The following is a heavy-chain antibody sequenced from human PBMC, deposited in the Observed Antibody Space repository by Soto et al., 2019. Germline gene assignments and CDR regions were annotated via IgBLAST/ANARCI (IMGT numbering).Heavy chain of an antibody. V-gene: IGHV4-59*01. CDR1: GGSISSYY. CDR3: ARVSRLGLFDY. J-gene: IGHJ4*02. CDR2: IYYSGST. D-gene: IGHD3-9*01. Sequence: QVQLQESGPGLVKPSETLSLTCTVSGGSISSYYWSWIRQPPGKGLEWIGYIYYSGSTSYNPALKSRVTISVDTSKNRYPLKLSAVTAADTAVYYCARVSRLGLFDYWGQGTLVTVSS.